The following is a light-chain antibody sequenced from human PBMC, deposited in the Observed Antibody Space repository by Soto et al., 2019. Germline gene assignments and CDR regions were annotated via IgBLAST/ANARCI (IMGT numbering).Light chain of an antibody. Sequence: DIQMTQSPSTLSASVGDRVTITCRASQNIDTWLAWYQQKPGKPPTLLMYKASILESGVPSRFSGSGSETEFTLTISSLQPDDFATYYCQHYKTYSWTFGQGTKVDI. CDR1: QNIDTW. CDR3: QHYKTYSWT. CDR2: KAS. J-gene: IGKJ1*01. V-gene: IGKV1-5*03.